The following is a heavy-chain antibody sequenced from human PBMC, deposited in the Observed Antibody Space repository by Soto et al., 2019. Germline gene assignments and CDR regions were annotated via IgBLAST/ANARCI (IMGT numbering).Heavy chain of an antibody. CDR1: GFTFSSYA. V-gene: IGHV3-23*01. CDR3: AKRGAGHYFDF. J-gene: IGHJ4*02. D-gene: IGHD3-16*01. Sequence: EVQLLESGGGLVQPGGSLRLSCAASGFTFSSYAMSWVRQAPGKGLEWVSVISGNGDSTYYADSVKGRFTISRDNSKNTLYLQMNSLRAEDTALYYCAKRGAGHYFDFWGQGTLVTVSS. CDR2: ISGNGDST.